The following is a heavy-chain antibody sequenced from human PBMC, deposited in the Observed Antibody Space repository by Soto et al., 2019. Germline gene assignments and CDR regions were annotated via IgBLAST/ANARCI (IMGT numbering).Heavy chain of an antibody. Sequence: QLQLQESGPGLVKPSETLSLTCTVSGGSISSSSYYWGWIRQPPGKGLEWIGSIYYSGSTYYNPSLKSRVTISVDTSKNQFSLKLSSVTAADTAVYYCAGKTSGIAAAVETFDYWGQGTLVTVSS. CDR2: IYYSGST. V-gene: IGHV4-39*01. CDR1: GGSISSSSYY. D-gene: IGHD6-13*01. J-gene: IGHJ4*02. CDR3: AGKTSGIAAAVETFDY.